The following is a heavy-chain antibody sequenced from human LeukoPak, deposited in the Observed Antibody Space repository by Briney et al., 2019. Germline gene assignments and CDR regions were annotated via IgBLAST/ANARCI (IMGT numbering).Heavy chain of an antibody. V-gene: IGHV3-33*01. J-gene: IGHJ5*02. CDR2: IWYDGSNK. D-gene: IGHD3-3*01. CDR1: GFTFSSYG. Sequence: PGRSLRLSCAASGFTFSSYGMHWVRQAPGKGLEWVAVIWYDGSNKYYADSVKGRFIISRDNSKNTLYLQMNSLRAEDTAVYYCARDDYDFWSGYPYPRKVHRSNWFDPWGQGTLVTVSS. CDR3: ARDDYDFWSGYPYPRKVHRSNWFDP.